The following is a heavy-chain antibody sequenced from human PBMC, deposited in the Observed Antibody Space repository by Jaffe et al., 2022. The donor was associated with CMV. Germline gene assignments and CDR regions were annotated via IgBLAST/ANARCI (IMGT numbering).Heavy chain of an antibody. V-gene: IGHV4-34*01. D-gene: IGHD3-10*01. Sequence: QVQLQQWGAGLLKPSETLSLTCAVYGGSFSGYYWSWIRQPPGKGLEWIGEINHSGSTNYNPSLKSRVTISVDTSKNQFSLKLSSVTAADTAVYYCARGLYYYGSGSYYETYYFDYWGQGTLVTVSS. J-gene: IGHJ4*02. CDR3: ARGLYYYGSGSYYETYYFDY. CDR2: INHSGST. CDR1: GGSFSGYY.